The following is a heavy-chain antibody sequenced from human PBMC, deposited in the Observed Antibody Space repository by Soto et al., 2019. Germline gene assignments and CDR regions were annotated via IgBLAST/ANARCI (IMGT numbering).Heavy chain of an antibody. CDR1: GFTFSSYA. Sequence: EVQLLESGGGLVQPGGSLRLSCAASGFTFSSYAMSWVRQAPGKGLEWVSAISGSGGSTYYADSVKGRFTISRDNSKNTLYLQMNSLSAEDTAVYYCAKDRLPFYGSGTALDYWGQGTLVTVSS. CDR3: AKDRLPFYGSGTALDY. CDR2: ISGSGGST. V-gene: IGHV3-23*01. D-gene: IGHD3-10*01. J-gene: IGHJ4*02.